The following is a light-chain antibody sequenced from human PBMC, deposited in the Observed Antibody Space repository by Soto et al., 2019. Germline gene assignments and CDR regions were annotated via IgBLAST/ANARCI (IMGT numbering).Light chain of an antibody. CDR2: AAS. V-gene: IGKV3-20*01. J-gene: IGKJ5*01. CDR1: QSVSSTY. CDR3: QQYGSSPLT. Sequence: EIVLTQSPGTLSLSPGERATLPCRATQSVSSTYLAWYQQKPGQAPRLLIYAASTRATGIPDRFSGRGSGTDFTLTISRLEPEDFAVYYCQQYGSSPLTFGQGTRLEIK.